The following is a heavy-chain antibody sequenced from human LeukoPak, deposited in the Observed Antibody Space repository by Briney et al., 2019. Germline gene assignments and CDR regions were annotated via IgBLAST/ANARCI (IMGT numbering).Heavy chain of an antibody. V-gene: IGHV3-23*01. CDR1: GFTFSIYA. D-gene: IGHD3-10*01. Sequence: GGSLRLSCAASGFTFSIYAMSWVRQAPGKGLEWVSAINGSGGSTYYADSVKGRFTISRDNSKNSLYLQMNSLRAEDTAVYYCARGDYYGSGSHYYMDVWGKGTTVTVSS. J-gene: IGHJ6*03. CDR3: ARGDYYGSGSHYYMDV. CDR2: INGSGGST.